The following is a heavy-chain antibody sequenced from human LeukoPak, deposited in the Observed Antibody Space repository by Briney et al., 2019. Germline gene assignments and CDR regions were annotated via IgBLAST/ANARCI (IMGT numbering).Heavy chain of an antibody. CDR1: GGSISSYY. CDR3: AREVVVVVPSSSVGFDP. J-gene: IGHJ5*02. Sequence: SETLSLTCTVSGGSISSYYWSWIRQPAGKGLEWIGRIYTSGSTNYNPSLKSGVTMSVDTSKNQFSLKLRSVTAADTAVYYCAREVVVVVPSSSVGFDPWGQGTLVTVSS. V-gene: IGHV4-4*07. D-gene: IGHD2-2*01. CDR2: IYTSGST.